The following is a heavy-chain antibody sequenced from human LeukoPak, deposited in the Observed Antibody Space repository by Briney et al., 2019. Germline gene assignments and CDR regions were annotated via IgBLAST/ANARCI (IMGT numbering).Heavy chain of an antibody. CDR2: ISAYNGNT. V-gene: IGHV1-18*01. Sequence: ASVKLSCKASGYTFTSYGISWVRQAPGQALEWVGWISAYNGNTNYAQKLQGRVTMTTDTSTSTAYMELRSLRSDDAAVYYCARVLAVAGYSFDYWGQGTLVTVSS. CDR1: GYTFTSYG. CDR3: ARVLAVAGYSFDY. J-gene: IGHJ4*02. D-gene: IGHD6-19*01.